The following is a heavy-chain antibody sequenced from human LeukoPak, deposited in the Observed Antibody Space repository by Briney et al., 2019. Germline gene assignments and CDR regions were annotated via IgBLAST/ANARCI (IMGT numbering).Heavy chain of an antibody. CDR1: GFIFSDYY. D-gene: IGHD6-13*01. Sequence: GGSLRLSCAVSGFIFSDYYMSWIRQAPGKGLEWVSYISSSGSTIYNADSVKGRFTISRDNAKNSLFLQMNSLRAEDTAVYYCARDWNIAAAGHPYFDYWGQGTLVTVSS. CDR2: ISSSGSTI. CDR3: ARDWNIAAAGHPYFDY. J-gene: IGHJ4*02. V-gene: IGHV3-11*01.